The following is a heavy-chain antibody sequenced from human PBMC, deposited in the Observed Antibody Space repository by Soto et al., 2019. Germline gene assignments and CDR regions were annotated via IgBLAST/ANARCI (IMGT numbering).Heavy chain of an antibody. Sequence: SVKVSCKASGGTFSSYAISWVRQAPGRGLEWMGGIIPIFGTANYAQKFQGRVTITADESTSTAYMELSSLRSEDTAVYYCARERCSGGSCYSAYFDYWGQGTLVTVSS. D-gene: IGHD2-15*01. J-gene: IGHJ4*02. CDR2: IIPIFGTA. V-gene: IGHV1-69*13. CDR3: ARERCSGGSCYSAYFDY. CDR1: GGTFSSYA.